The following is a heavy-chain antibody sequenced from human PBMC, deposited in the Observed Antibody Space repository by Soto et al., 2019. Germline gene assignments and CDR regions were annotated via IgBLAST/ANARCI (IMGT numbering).Heavy chain of an antibody. CDR2: IDWDDDK. V-gene: IGHV2-70*01. CDR3: ARVLGYSSGWFYGMDV. D-gene: IGHD6-19*01. J-gene: IGHJ6*02. Sequence: LVNPTQTLTLTCTFSGFSLSTSGMCVSWIRQPPGKALEWLALIDWDDDKYYSTSLKTRLTISKDTSKNQVVLTMTNMDPVDTATYYCARVLGYSSGWFYGMDVWGQGTTVTVSS. CDR1: GFSLSTSGMC.